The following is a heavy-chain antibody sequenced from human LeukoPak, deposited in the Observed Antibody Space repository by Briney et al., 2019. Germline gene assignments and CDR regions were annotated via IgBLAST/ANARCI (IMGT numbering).Heavy chain of an antibody. D-gene: IGHD2-2*01. CDR1: GFTFSSYA. Sequence: PGGSLRLSCAASGFTFSSYAIHWVRQAPGKGLEWVAIISYDGSNKYYADSVKGRFTISRDNSKNTLYLQMNSLRAEDTAVYYCARAPKIRYCSSSSCDYYYYMDVWGKGTTVTVSS. J-gene: IGHJ6*03. CDR3: ARAPKIRYCSSSSCDYYYYMDV. V-gene: IGHV3-30-3*01. CDR2: ISYDGSNK.